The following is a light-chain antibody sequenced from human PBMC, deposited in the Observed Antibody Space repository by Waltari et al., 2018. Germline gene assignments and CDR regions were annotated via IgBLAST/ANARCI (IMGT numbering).Light chain of an antibody. V-gene: IGKV4-1*01. CDR2: WAS. CDR1: QTISYPSHNKNS. J-gene: IGKJ1*01. Sequence: DIVMTQSPDSPAVSLGARATIHCKSSQTISYPSHNKNSLAWYQKKPGQPPRLLISWASSRESGVPDRFSGSGSGTDFTLTISSLQVEDVAIYYCQQYYSVPLTFGQGTKVGIK. CDR3: QQYYSVPLT.